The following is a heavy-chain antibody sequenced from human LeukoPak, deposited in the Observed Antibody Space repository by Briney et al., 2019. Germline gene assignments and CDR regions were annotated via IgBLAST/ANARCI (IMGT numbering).Heavy chain of an antibody. J-gene: IGHJ5*02. Sequence: SVKVSCTASGGTFSSYAISWVRQAPGQGLEWMGGIIPIFGTANYAQKFQGRVTITADESTSTAYMELSSLRSEDTAVYYCAGYYYDSSGYYYDPPFDPWGQGTLVTVSS. CDR1: GGTFSSYA. CDR2: IIPIFGTA. CDR3: AGYYYDSSGYYYDPPFDP. D-gene: IGHD3-22*01. V-gene: IGHV1-69*13.